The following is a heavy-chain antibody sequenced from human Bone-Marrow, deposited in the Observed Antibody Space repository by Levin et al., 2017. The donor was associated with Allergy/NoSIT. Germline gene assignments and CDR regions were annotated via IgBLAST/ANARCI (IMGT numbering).Heavy chain of an antibody. Sequence: GSLRLSCAVYGGSFSGYYWSWIRQPPGKGLEWIGEINHSGSTNYNPSLKSRVTISVDTSKNQFSLKLSSVTAADTAVYYCASLGYYDILTGYRDYWGQGTLVTVSS. CDR2: INHSGST. V-gene: IGHV4-34*01. CDR1: GGSFSGYY. J-gene: IGHJ4*02. CDR3: ASLGYYDILTGYRDY. D-gene: IGHD3-9*01.